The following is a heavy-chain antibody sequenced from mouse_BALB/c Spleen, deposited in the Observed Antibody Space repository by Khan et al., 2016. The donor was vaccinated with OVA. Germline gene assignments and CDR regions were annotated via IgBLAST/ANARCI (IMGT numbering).Heavy chain of an antibody. CDR2: INPHIGET. D-gene: IGHD1-1*01. V-gene: IGHV1-20*02. J-gene: IGHJ2*01. CDR1: GYSFTGYF. Sequence: VQLQQSGPELVKPGASVKISCKASGYSFTGYFMNWVMPSHGKSLEWIGRINPHIGETLYNQKFKGKATLTVDESSRTAHMELRSLASEDSAVYYCARKNGSDFDYWGQGTTLTVSS. CDR3: ARKNGSDFDY.